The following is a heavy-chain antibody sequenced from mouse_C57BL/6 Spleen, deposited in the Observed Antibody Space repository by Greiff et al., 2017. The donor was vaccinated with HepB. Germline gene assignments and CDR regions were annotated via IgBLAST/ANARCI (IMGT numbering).Heavy chain of an antibody. J-gene: IGHJ4*01. V-gene: IGHV1-15*01. CDR1: GYTFTDYE. CDR3: TKIYDGYYLYAMDY. D-gene: IGHD2-3*01. Sequence: QLQQSGAELVRPGASVTLSCKASGYTFTDYEMHWVKQTPVHGLEWIGAIDPETGGTAYNQKFKGKAILTADKSSSTAYMELRSLTSEDSAVYYCTKIYDGYYLYAMDYWGQGTSVTVSS. CDR2: IDPETGGT.